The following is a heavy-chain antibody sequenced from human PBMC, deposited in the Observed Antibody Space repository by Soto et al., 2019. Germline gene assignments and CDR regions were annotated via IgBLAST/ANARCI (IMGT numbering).Heavy chain of an antibody. V-gene: IGHV4-59*12. CDR3: ATDQGLYSSGWS. D-gene: IGHD6-19*01. J-gene: IGHJ5*02. CDR1: GGSISSYY. CDR2: IYYSGST. Sequence: PSETLSLTCTVSGGSISSYYWSWIRQPPGKGLEWIGYIYYSGSTNYNPSLKSRVTISVDTSKNQFSLKLSSVTAADTAVYYCATDQGLYSSGWSWGRGTLVTVSS.